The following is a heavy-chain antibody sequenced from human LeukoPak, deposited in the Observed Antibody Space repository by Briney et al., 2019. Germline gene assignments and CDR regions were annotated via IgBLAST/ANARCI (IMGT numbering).Heavy chain of an antibody. J-gene: IGHJ5*02. CDR2: ISPGGGPT. D-gene: IGHD6-19*01. CDR3: AKALMQWLVLALDP. Sequence: GGSLRLSCAGSGFPFSSYGMNWVRQAPGKGLEWVSGISPGGGPTYYADSVKGRFTISRDNSKNTLYLQMNSLRAEDTAVYYCAKALMQWLVLALDPWGQGTLVTVPS. CDR1: GFPFSSYG. V-gene: IGHV3-23*01.